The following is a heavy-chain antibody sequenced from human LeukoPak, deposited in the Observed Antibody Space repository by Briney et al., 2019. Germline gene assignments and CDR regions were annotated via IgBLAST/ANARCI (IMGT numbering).Heavy chain of an antibody. CDR1: GFTFDDYA. CDR3: AKGLAAAGEDAFDI. CDR2: ISWNSGSI. Sequence: GGSLRLSCAASGFTFDDYAMHWVRQAPGKGLEWVSGISWNSGSIGYADSVKGRFTISRDNAKNSLYLQMNSLRAEDMALYYCAKGLAAAGEDAFDIWGQGTMVTVSS. D-gene: IGHD6-13*01. J-gene: IGHJ3*02. V-gene: IGHV3-9*03.